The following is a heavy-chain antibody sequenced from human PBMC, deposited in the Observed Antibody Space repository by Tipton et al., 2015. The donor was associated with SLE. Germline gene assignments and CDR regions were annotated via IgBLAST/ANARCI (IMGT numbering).Heavy chain of an antibody. Sequence: GLVKPSQTLSLTCAISGDSVSSTTAAWNWIRQSPLRGLEWLGKTYYMARWYNDYAPSVKSRITINHDTSRNQVSLQPNSETPEDTAVYYCAREPPYVACDIWGHGTMVTGSS. V-gene: IGHV6-1*01. J-gene: IGHJ3*02. CDR2: TYYMARWYN. D-gene: IGHD3-10*02. CDR1: GDSVSSTTAA. CDR3: AREPPYVACDI.